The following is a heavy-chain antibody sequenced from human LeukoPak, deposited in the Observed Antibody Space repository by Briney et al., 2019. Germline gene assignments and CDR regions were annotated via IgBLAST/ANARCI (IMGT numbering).Heavy chain of an antibody. V-gene: IGHV3-23*01. Sequence: PWGSLRLSCAASGFTFSSYAMSWVRQAPGKGLEWVSAISGSGGSTYYADSVKGRFTISRDNSKNTLYLQMNSLRAEDTAVYYCAKDGDGYTYYFDYWGQGTLVTVSS. J-gene: IGHJ4*02. CDR2: ISGSGGST. CDR3: AKDGDGYTYYFDY. CDR1: GFTFSSYA. D-gene: IGHD5-24*01.